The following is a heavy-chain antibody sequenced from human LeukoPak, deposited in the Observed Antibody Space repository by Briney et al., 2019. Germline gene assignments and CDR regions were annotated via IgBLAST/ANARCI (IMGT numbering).Heavy chain of an antibody. CDR1: GFHIVSYW. J-gene: IGHJ4*02. D-gene: IGHD3-10*01. CDR2: ISSDGKSI. V-gene: IGHV3-74*01. CDR3: ASASSESYYWALDY. Sequence: GGSLRLSCGASGFHIVSYWMNGGRQGPGKGLGGGAGISSDGKSISYADSVKGRFTISRDTSKNTLYLQMDSLRAEDTAVYYCASASSESYYWALDYWGQGTLVTVSS.